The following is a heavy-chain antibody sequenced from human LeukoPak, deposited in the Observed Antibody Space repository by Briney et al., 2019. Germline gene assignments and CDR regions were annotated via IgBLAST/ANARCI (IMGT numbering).Heavy chain of an antibody. J-gene: IGHJ5*02. D-gene: IGHD3-3*01. CDR3: ARGRAYYDFWSGQGTNWFDP. V-gene: IGHV4-61*08. CDR2: IYYSGNT. CDR1: GGSISSGAYY. Sequence: PSETLSLTCTVSGGSISSGAYYWSWIRQPPGKGLEYIGHIYYSGNTDYNPSLKSRVTISVDTSKNQFSLKLSSVTAADTAVYYCARGRAYYDFWSGQGTNWFDPWGQGTLVTVSS.